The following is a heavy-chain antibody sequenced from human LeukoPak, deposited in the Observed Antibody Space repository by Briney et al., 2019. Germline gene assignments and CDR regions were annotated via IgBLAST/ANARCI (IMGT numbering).Heavy chain of an antibody. CDR2: IYYSDRT. Sequence: ASETLSLTCTVSGGYISSYYWNWIRPPPGEGLGYIEYIYYSDRTNYNPSLKSRVTISVDTSKNQFSLKVSTVTAADTAVYYCARGGGYHSDYWCQGPLVTVSA. CDR3: ARGGGYHSDY. CDR1: GGYISSYY. J-gene: IGHJ4*02. D-gene: IGHD3-22*01. V-gene: IGHV4-59*01.